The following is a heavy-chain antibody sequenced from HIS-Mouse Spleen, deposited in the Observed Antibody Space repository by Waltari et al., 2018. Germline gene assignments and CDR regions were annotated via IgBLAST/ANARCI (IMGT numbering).Heavy chain of an antibody. CDR3: AKVILTGYFYFDY. Sequence: QLQLQESGPGLVKPSETLSLTCTVSGGSISSSSYYWGWIRQPPGKGLEWIGRIYYSGRTYYNPSLKSRVTISVDTSKNQFSLKLSSVTAADTAVYYCAKVILTGYFYFDYWGQGTLVTVSS. J-gene: IGHJ4*02. CDR1: GGSISSSSYY. V-gene: IGHV4-39*07. CDR2: IYYSGRT. D-gene: IGHD3-9*01.